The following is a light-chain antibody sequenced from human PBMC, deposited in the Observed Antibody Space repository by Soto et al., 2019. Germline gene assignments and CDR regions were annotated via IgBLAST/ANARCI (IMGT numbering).Light chain of an antibody. J-gene: IGKJ5*01. V-gene: IGKV1-27*01. CDR1: QGISNY. Sequence: DIQMTQSPSSLSASVGDRVTITCRATQGISNYLAWYQQKPGKVPKLLIYAASTLQSGVPSRFSGSGSGTDFTLTISSLQPEDVATYYCQKYDSALGTFGQGTRLEIK. CDR3: QKYDSALGT. CDR2: AAS.